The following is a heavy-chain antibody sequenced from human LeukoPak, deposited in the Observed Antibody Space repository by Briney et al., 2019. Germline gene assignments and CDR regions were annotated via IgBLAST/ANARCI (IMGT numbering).Heavy chain of an antibody. D-gene: IGHD3-10*01. Sequence: GASVKVSCKASGYTFTAYYMHWVRQAPGQGLEWMGWMNPNSGNTGYAQKFQGRVTMTRNTSISTAYMELSSLRSEDTAVYYCARASRITKGDYWGQGTLVTVSS. V-gene: IGHV1-8*02. CDR3: ARASRITKGDY. J-gene: IGHJ4*02. CDR1: GYTFTAYY. CDR2: MNPNSGNT.